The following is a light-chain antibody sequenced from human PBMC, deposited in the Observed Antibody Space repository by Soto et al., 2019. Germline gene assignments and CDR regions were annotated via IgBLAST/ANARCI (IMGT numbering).Light chain of an antibody. CDR3: QQYYKWPS. J-gene: IGKJ1*01. V-gene: IGKV3-15*01. Sequence: EVVLTQSPSTLSVSPGERATLSWWASQSVYTHLAWYQQKPGQTPRLLIYATSTRATGVPARFTGSGSGTDFILIIDSLKSEDFAIYYCQQYYKWPSFGQGTKVDIK. CDR1: QSVYTH. CDR2: ATS.